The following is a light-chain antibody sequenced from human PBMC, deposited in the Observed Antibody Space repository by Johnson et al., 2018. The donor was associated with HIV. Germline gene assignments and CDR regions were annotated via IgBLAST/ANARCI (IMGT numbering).Light chain of an antibody. Sequence: QSLLTQSPSVSAAPGQKVTISCSGSSSNIGNNYVSWYQQLPGTAPKLLIYDNNTRPSGIPDRFSGSKSGTSATLGITGLHHGDQAEYYCGTWDSSLCAPFVFGTGTKVTVL. CDR1: SSNIGNNY. J-gene: IGLJ1*01. CDR3: GTWDSSLCAPFV. V-gene: IGLV1-51*01. CDR2: DNN.